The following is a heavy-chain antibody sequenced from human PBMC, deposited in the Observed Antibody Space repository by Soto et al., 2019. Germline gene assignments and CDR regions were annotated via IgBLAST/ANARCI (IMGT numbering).Heavy chain of an antibody. CDR2: IIPIFGTA. CDR3: ASYDSSGYYPLGYYYYYGMDV. V-gene: IGHV1-69*13. J-gene: IGHJ6*02. CDR1: GGTFSSYA. Sequence: ASVKVSCKASGGTFSSYAISWVRQAPGQGLEWMGGIIPIFGTANYAQKFQGRVTITADESTSTAYMELSSLRSEDTAVYYCASYDSSGYYPLGYYYYYGMDVWGQGTTVTVSS. D-gene: IGHD3-22*01.